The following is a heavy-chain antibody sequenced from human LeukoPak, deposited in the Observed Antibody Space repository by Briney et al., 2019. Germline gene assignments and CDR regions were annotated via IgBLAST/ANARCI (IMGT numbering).Heavy chain of an antibody. CDR1: TSR. CDR3: ARDLWNFYDDSGYNRDFDS. Sequence: ASGNVSCKATSRISWVRQARGDGLGGMGWSGTYGVHTYYAHKFHGTITLPPDTSTSTVYIELSNLRSDDTAVYYCARDLWNFYDDSGYNRDFDSWGQGTLVTVSS. D-gene: IGHD3-22*01. V-gene: IGHV1-18*01. CDR2: SGTYGVHT. J-gene: IGHJ5*01.